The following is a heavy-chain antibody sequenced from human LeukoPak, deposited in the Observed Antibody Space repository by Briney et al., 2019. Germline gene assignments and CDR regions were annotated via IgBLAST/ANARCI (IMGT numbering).Heavy chain of an antibody. Sequence: PGGSLRLSCAASGFTFSNYWMHWVRQAPWKGLVWVSRINTYGSSTDYADSVKGRFTISRDNAKNTLYLQMNSLRAEDTAVYYCARDLDGYRSGNGAWGQGTLVTVSS. V-gene: IGHV3-74*01. CDR2: INTYGSST. CDR3: ARDLDGYRSGNGA. CDR1: GFTFSNYW. D-gene: IGHD5-12*01. J-gene: IGHJ5*02.